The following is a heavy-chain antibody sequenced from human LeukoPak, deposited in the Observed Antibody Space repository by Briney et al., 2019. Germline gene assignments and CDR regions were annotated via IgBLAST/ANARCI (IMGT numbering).Heavy chain of an antibody. CDR1: GFTFSSYY. Sequence: PGGSLRLSCAASGFTFSSYYMSWIRQAPGKGLEWVSYISHTSSDTNYADSVKGRFTISRDNAKTSLYLQMNSLRAEDTAVYYCARGPSPHDYWGQGTLVTVSS. CDR3: ARGPSPHDY. J-gene: IGHJ4*02. D-gene: IGHD6-6*01. V-gene: IGHV3-11*06. CDR2: ISHTSSDT.